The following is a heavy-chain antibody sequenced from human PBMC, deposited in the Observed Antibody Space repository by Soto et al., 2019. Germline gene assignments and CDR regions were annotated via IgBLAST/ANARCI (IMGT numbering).Heavy chain of an antibody. CDR1: GCSISSYY. V-gene: IGHV4-59*01. CDR3: ARELPNSSVDY. D-gene: IGHD6-19*01. J-gene: IGHJ4*02. CDR2: IYYSGST. Sequence: SETLSLTCTFSGCSISSYYWSLIRQPPGKGLEWIGYIYYSGSTNYNPSLKSRVTISVDTSKNQFSLKLSSVTAADTAVYYCARELPNSSVDYWGQGTLVTVSS.